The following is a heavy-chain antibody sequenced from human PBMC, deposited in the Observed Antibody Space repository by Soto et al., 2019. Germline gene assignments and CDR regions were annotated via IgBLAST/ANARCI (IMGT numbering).Heavy chain of an antibody. CDR2: ISSSSSTI. V-gene: IGHV3-48*01. J-gene: IGHJ6*02. CDR1: GFTFSTYS. D-gene: IGHD5-12*01. Sequence: GGSLRLSCAASGFTFSTYSMNWVRQAPGKGLEWVSYISSSSSTIFYTDSVKGRFTISRDNSKNTLYLQMNSLRADDTAVYYCAREGVAPYYYYGMDVWGQGTPVTVSS. CDR3: AREGVAPYYYYGMDV.